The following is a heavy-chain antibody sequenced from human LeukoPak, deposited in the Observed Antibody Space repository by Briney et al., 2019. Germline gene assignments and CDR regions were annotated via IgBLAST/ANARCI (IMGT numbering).Heavy chain of an antibody. D-gene: IGHD3-16*01. CDR3: ARGNDYIWGSYLAY. J-gene: IGHJ4*02. V-gene: IGHV3-15*01. Sequence: PGGSLRLSCVASGFTFSNAWMSWVRQAPGKGLEWVGRINPKTDGGNYAYAAPVRGSVTSARAESRDSLYLQMNSLRAEDTAVYYCARGNDYIWGSYLAYWGQGTLVTVSS. CDR1: GFTFSNAW. CDR2: INPKTDGGNY.